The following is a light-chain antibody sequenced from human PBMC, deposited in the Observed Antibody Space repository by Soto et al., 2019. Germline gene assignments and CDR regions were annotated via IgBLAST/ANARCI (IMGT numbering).Light chain of an antibody. CDR1: QSVVNT. CDR2: DIF. CDR3: QQRESWPLT. J-gene: IGKJ4*01. V-gene: IGKV3-11*01. Sequence: EILLTQSPASLSLSPGERVTLSCRASQSVVNTLAWYQQRPGQAPRLLIYDIFNRASGVPPRFSGSGYGTDFSLTISSLEPEDFAVYYCQQRESWPLTFGGGTKVEIK.